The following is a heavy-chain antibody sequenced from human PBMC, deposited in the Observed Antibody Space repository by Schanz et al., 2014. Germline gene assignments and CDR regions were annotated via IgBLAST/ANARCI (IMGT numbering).Heavy chain of an antibody. CDR3: ARDMIRVRGNIDLDI. D-gene: IGHD3-22*01. CDR2: IYYSGST. Sequence: CPGLVKPSETLSLTCTVSGGSISSYYWSWIRQPPGKGLKWIGFIYYSGSTTSNPSLKSRDTITVEKYKNQISLKLSAVTAADPAVYYCARDMIRVRGNIDLDIGGQGRIV. V-gene: IGHV4-59*12. CDR1: GGSISSYY. J-gene: IGHJ3*02.